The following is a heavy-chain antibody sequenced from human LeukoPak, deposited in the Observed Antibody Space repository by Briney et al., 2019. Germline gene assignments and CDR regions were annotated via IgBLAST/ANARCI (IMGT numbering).Heavy chain of an antibody. CDR2: INHSGST. Sequence: SETLSLTCAVYGGSFSGYYWSWIRQPPGKGLEWIGEINHSGSTSYNPSLKSRVTISVDTSKNQFSLKLSSVTAADTAVYYCARRSSVRTKGGTRAKENWFDPWGQGTLVTVPS. D-gene: IGHD1-1*01. CDR1: GGSFSGYY. V-gene: IGHV4-34*01. CDR3: ARRSSVRTKGGTRAKENWFDP. J-gene: IGHJ5*02.